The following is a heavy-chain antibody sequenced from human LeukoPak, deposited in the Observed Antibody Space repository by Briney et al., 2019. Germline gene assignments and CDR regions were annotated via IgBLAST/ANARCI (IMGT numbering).Heavy chain of an antibody. Sequence: PGGSLRLSCAASGFTFSSYAMSWVRQAPGKGLEWVSAISGSGGSTYYADSVKGRFSISRDNSKNTLYLQLNSLRAEGTAVYYCAKEKAAYCSSTSCFDGYDYWGQGTLVTVSS. CDR2: ISGSGGST. J-gene: IGHJ4*02. D-gene: IGHD2-2*01. CDR1: GFTFSSYA. V-gene: IGHV3-23*01. CDR3: AKEKAAYCSSTSCFDGYDY.